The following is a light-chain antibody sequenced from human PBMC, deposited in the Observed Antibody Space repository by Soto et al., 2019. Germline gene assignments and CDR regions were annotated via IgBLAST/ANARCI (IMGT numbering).Light chain of an antibody. J-gene: IGKJ5*01. CDR2: EAS. CDR3: QQRYNWPRIT. V-gene: IGKV3-11*01. Sequence: IVLTQSPATLSVSPWERATLSCRASQSVGRYLGWYQQKPGQAPRLLLYEASHRATGIPARFSGSGSGTDFTLTISSLEPEDFAVYYCQQRYNWPRITFGQGTRLEIK. CDR1: QSVGRY.